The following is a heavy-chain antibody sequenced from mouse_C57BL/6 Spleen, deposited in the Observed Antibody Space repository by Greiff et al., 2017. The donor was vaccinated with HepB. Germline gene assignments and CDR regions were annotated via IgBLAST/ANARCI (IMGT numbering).Heavy chain of an antibody. CDR1: GYTFTDYE. J-gene: IGHJ2*01. CDR2: IDPETGGT. CDR3: TRGATGD. D-gene: IGHD3-1*01. V-gene: IGHV1-15*01. Sequence: VQLQESGAELVRPGASVTLSCKASGYTFTDYEMHWVKQTPVHGLEWIGAIDPETGGTAYNQKFKGKAILTADKSSSTAYMELRSLTSEDSAVYYCTRGATGDWGQGTTLTVSS.